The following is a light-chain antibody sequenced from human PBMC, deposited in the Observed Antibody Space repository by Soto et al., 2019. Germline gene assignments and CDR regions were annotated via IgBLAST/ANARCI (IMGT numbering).Light chain of an antibody. CDR3: AACDDSLNGYV. CDR2: SNN. CDR1: SSNIGSNT. Sequence: QSVLTQPPSASGTPGQRVTISCSGSSSNIGSNTVNWYQQLPGTAPNLLIYSNNQRPSVVPGRFSGAMSGTSASLAISGLQSEDEADYYCAACDDSLNGYVFGTETKLTVL. J-gene: IGLJ1*01. V-gene: IGLV1-44*01.